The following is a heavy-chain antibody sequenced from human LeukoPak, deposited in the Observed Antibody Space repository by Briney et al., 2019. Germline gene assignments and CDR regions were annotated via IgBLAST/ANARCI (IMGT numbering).Heavy chain of an antibody. J-gene: IGHJ4*02. D-gene: IGHD6-13*01. Sequence: GGSLRLSCAASGFTFSNFAMNWVRQAPGKGLQWVSYISVSGSTIHYADSVKGRFTISRDNAKNSLYLQMNSLRAEDTAIYYCAREGEAAAGDFDYWGQGTLVSVSS. CDR2: ISVSGSTI. CDR3: AREGEAAAGDFDY. CDR1: GFTFSNFA. V-gene: IGHV3-48*01.